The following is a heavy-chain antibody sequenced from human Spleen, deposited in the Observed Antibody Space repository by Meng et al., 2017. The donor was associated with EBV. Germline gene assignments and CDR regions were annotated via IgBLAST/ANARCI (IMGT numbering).Heavy chain of an antibody. V-gene: IGHV2-5*02. D-gene: IGHD2-15*01. CDR2: IYWDDDK. CDR3: ARGRYCSGGSCYYFDY. Sequence: ITLMESGPTLVKPTHTLRLTCTLSRFSLSTSGVGLGWNRQPPGKALEWLAHIYWDDDKRYSPSLKSRLTITKDTSKNQLVLTMTNMDPVDTATYYCARGRYCSGGSCYYFDYWGQGTLVTVSS. CDR1: RFSLSTSGVG. J-gene: IGHJ4*02.